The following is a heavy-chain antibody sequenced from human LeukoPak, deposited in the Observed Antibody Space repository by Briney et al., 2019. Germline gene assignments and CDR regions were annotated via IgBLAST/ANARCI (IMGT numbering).Heavy chain of an antibody. V-gene: IGHV4-61*01. CDR1: GGSVSSGSYY. J-gene: IGHJ6*02. Sequence: SETLSLTCTVSGGSVSSGSYYWSWIRQPPGKGLEWIGYIYYSGSTIYNPSLKSRVTISVDTSKNQFSLKLSSVTAADTAVYYCARGLKEGGSYYGYYYYGMDVWGQGTTVTVSS. D-gene: IGHD1-26*01. CDR3: ARGLKEGGSYYGYYYYGMDV. CDR2: IYYSGST.